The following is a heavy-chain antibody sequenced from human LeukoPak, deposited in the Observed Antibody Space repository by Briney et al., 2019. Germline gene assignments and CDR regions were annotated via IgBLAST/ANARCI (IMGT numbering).Heavy chain of an antibody. J-gene: IGHJ4*02. CDR3: ARLGITGTLMYYFDY. D-gene: IGHD1-20*01. CDR1: GYIFTNYW. CDR2: IYPGDSDT. Sequence: GESLKISCKGSGYIFTNYWIGWVRQMPGKGLEWMGIIYPGDSDTRYSPSFQGQVTISADKSISTAYLQWSSLKASDTAMYYCARLGITGTLMYYFDYWGQGALVTVSS. V-gene: IGHV5-51*01.